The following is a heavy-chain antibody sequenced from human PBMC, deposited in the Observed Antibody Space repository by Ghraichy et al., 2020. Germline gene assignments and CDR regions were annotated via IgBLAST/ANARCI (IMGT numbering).Heavy chain of an antibody. J-gene: IGHJ6*02. CDR1: GFTFSSYG. D-gene: IGHD3-10*01. Sequence: GGSLRLSCAASGFTFSSYGMHWVRQAPGKGLEWVAVIWYDGSNKYYADSVKGRFTISRDNSKNTLYLQMNSLRAEDTAVYYCAREVHPRVFYYYGMDVWGQGTTVTVSS. V-gene: IGHV3-33*01. CDR3: AREVHPRVFYYYGMDV. CDR2: IWYDGSNK.